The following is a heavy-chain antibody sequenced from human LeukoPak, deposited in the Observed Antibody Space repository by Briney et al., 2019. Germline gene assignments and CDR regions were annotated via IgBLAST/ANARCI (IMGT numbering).Heavy chain of an antibody. V-gene: IGHV4-34*01. J-gene: IGHJ6*02. Sequence: SETLSLTCAVSGGSFSGYYWSWIRQPPGKGLEWIGEINHSGSTTYNPSLKSRVTISVDTSKNQFSLKLSSVTAADTAVYYCARHSPSSLYYDILTGYYPDYYGMDVWGQGTTVTVSS. CDR1: GGSFSGYY. CDR2: INHSGST. D-gene: IGHD3-9*01. CDR3: ARHSPSSLYYDILTGYYPDYYGMDV.